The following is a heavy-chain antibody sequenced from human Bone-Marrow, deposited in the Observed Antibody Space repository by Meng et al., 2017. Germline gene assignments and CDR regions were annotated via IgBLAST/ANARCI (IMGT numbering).Heavy chain of an antibody. CDR1: GYTFPDYW. J-gene: IGHJ4*02. V-gene: IGHV1-2*06. CDR3: ARDEDISAAGKLFGDY. CDR2: INHKSGDT. D-gene: IGHD6-13*01. Sequence: ASVKVSCKASGYTFPDYWLHWVRRAPGQGLEWMGRINHKSGDTHYAQRFQGRVTMTGDTSISTAYMELSGLRSDDTAMYYCARDEDISAAGKLFGDYWGQGTLVTVSS.